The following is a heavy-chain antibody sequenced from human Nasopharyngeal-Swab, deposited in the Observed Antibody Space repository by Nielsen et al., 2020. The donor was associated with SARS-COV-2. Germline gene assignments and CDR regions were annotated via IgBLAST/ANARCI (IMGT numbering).Heavy chain of an antibody. J-gene: IGHJ6*02. CDR3: ARDGLDYDFWSAYFMDV. V-gene: IGHV3-21*01. CDR2: ISSSSTYI. Sequence: GESLKISCAASGFTFSIYNMNWVRQAPGKGLEWVSSISSSSTYIYYADSVKGRFTISRDNTKNSLSLQMNSLRAEDTAVYYCARDGLDYDFWSAYFMDVWGQGTTVIVSS. CDR1: GFTFSIYN. D-gene: IGHD3-3*01.